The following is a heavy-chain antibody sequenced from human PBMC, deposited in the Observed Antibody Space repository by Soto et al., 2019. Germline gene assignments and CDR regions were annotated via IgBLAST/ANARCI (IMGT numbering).Heavy chain of an antibody. CDR2: VTSDGSST. V-gene: IGHV3-64*04. CDR3: ARAYCSSTSCYVGYYYYYDMDV. D-gene: IGHD2-2*01. Sequence: GGSVRLSCAASGVTFRIYAMHWVRQAPGKGLEWVSAVTSDGSSTYYADSVKGRFTISRDNSKNTVYLQMNSLRAEDTAVYYCARAYCSSTSCYVGYYYYYDMDVWGKGTTVTVSS. CDR1: GVTFRIYA. J-gene: IGHJ6*03.